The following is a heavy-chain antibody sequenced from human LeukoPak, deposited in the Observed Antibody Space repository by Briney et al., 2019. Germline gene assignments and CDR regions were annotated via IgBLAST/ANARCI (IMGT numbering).Heavy chain of an antibody. Sequence: GGSLRLSCAASGFTFSSHSMNWVRQAPGKGLEWVSYISSSSSTICYADSVKGRFTISRDNSKNTLYLQMNSLRAEDTAVYYCARDREAGTSASRFDYRGQGTLVTVSS. CDR2: ISSSSSTI. J-gene: IGHJ4*02. CDR3: ARDREAGTSASRFDY. CDR1: GFTFSSHS. D-gene: IGHD2-2*01. V-gene: IGHV3-48*01.